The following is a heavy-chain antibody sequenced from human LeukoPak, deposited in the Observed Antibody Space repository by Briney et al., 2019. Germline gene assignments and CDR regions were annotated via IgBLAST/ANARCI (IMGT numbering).Heavy chain of an antibody. Sequence: GGSLRLSCGASGFTFGNYAMSWVRQAPGKGLEWLSTIYGSGDRTSHADSVKGRFTISRDNSKNTLYLQMNSLRAEDTAVYYCAKDFAPDTGYDFDYWGQGTLVTVSS. V-gene: IGHV3-23*01. CDR1: GFTFGNYA. CDR3: AKDFAPDTGYDFDY. J-gene: IGHJ4*02. CDR2: IYGSGDRT. D-gene: IGHD5-12*01.